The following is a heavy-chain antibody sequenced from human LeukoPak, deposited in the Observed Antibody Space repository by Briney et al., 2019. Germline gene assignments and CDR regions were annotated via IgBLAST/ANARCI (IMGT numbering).Heavy chain of an antibody. D-gene: IGHD2-21*02. J-gene: IGHJ4*02. Sequence: PGGSLRLSCAASGFTFSSFAMSWVRQAPGKGLEWVSGISASGGSTYYADSVKGRFTISRDNSKNTLYLQMNSLRAEDTAEYYCAKGGVVVTAPLGYWGQGTLVTVSS. CDR1: GFTFSSFA. CDR2: ISASGGST. CDR3: AKGGVVVTAPLGY. V-gene: IGHV3-23*01.